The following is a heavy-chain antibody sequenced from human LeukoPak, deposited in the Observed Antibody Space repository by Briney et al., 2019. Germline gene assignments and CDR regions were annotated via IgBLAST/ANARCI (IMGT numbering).Heavy chain of an antibody. CDR1: GGSISTGSYY. V-gene: IGHV4-39*02. J-gene: IGHJ4*02. CDR3: ARSSAGVPFDY. D-gene: IGHD6-13*01. Sequence: SETLSLTCTVSGGSISTGSYYWGWVRQPPGKGLEYIGSISYSGTTYYDPSLKSRVTISVDTSKNHFSLNLSSVSAADTAVYYCARSSAGVPFDYWGQGTLVTVSS. CDR2: ISYSGTT.